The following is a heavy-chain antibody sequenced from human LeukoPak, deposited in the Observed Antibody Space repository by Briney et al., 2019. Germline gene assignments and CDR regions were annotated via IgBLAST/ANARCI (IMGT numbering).Heavy chain of an antibody. Sequence: PGGSLRLSCVASGFSVSSNYMSWVRRAPGKGLAWVSLLYTDGTTYYASSVEGRFTISRDDSRNTIYLHMNSLRADDPAVYYCARGGVYYWSPRYWGQGTLVTVSS. J-gene: IGHJ4*02. CDR2: LYTDGTT. CDR3: ARGGVYYWSPRY. CDR1: GFSVSSNY. D-gene: IGHD1-20*01. V-gene: IGHV3-53*01.